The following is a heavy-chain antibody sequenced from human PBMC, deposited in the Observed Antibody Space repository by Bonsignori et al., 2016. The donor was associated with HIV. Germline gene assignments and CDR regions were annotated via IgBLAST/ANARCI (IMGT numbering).Heavy chain of an antibody. Sequence: GGSLRLSCVASGFTFSDYYMSWIRQAPGKGLEWVSYISSTNSTTYSADSVKGRFTISRDNAKNSLYLQMNSLRVEDTAVYYCVRGSVGTPWGDYMNLWGKGTTVTVSS. D-gene: IGHD4-23*01. CDR1: GFTFSDYY. CDR2: ISSTNSTT. CDR3: VRGSVGTPWGDYMNL. J-gene: IGHJ6*03. V-gene: IGHV3-11*01.